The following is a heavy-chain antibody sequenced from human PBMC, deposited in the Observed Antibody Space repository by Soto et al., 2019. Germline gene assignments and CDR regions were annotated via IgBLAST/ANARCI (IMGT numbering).Heavy chain of an antibody. V-gene: IGHV3-30-3*01. D-gene: IGHD3-3*01. CDR1: GFTFGSYA. CDR2: ISYDGSNK. J-gene: IGHJ4*02. Sequence: PGGSLRLSCAASGFTFGSYAMHWVRQAPGKGLEWVAVISYDGSNKYYADSVKGRFTISRDNSKNTLYLQMNSLRAEDTAVYYCARDLVILEWLFCLDYWGQGTLVTVSS. CDR3: ARDLVILEWLFCLDY.